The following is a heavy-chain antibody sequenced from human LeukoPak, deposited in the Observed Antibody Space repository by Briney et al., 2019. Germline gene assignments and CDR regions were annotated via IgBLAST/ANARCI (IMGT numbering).Heavy chain of an antibody. CDR1: GGSFSGYY. CDR3: ARVYYGFWSGFERDAFDI. J-gene: IGHJ3*02. CDR2: INHSGST. Sequence: PSETLSLTCAVYGGSFSGYYWSWIRQPPGKGLEWIGEINHSGSTNYNPSFKSRVTISVDTSKNKFSLKLSSVTAADTAVYYCARVYYGFWSGFERDAFDIWGQGTMVTVSS. D-gene: IGHD3-3*01. V-gene: IGHV4-34*01.